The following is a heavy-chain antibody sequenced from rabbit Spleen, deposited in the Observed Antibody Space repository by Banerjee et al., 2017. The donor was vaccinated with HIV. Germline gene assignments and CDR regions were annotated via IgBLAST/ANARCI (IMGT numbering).Heavy chain of an antibody. V-gene: IGHV1S45*01. D-gene: IGHD8-1*01. CDR2: IEGGSSGFS. CDR3: ARDTGSSFSSYGMDL. Sequence: QEQLEESGGDLVKPGASLTLTCTASGVSFSTNSYMCWVRQAPGKGLEWIACIEGGSSGFSYFANWAKGRFTISKTSSTTVTLQMTSLTAADTATYFCARDTGSSFSSYGMDLWAKAPSSPS. J-gene: IGHJ6*01. CDR1: GVSFSTNSY.